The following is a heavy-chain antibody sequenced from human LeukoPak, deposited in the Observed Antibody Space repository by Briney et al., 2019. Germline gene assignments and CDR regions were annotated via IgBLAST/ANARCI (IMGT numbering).Heavy chain of an antibody. J-gene: IGHJ4*02. V-gene: IGHV3-23*01. CDR2: ISGSGGST. D-gene: IGHD3-10*01. Sequence: GGSLRLSCAASGFTFSSYAMSWVRQAPGKGLEWVSAISGSGGSTYYADSVKGRFTISRDNSKSTLYLQMNSLRAEDTAVYYCAKATYYYGSGPRGYWGQGTLVTVSS. CDR3: AKATYYYGSGPRGY. CDR1: GFTFSSYA.